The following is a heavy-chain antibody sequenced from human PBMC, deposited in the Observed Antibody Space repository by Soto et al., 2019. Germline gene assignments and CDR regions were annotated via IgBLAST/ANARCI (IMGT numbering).Heavy chain of an antibody. CDR1: GGSISSYY. CDR2: IYYSGST. V-gene: IGHV4-59*01. D-gene: IGHD3-3*01. Sequence: SETLSLTCTVSGGSISSYYWSWIRQPPGKGLEWIGYIYYSGSTNYNPSLKSRVTISVDTSKNQFSLKLSSVTAADTAVYYCARGPSQSVYDFWSGYQNCFDPWGQGTLVTVSS. J-gene: IGHJ5*02. CDR3: ARGPSQSVYDFWSGYQNCFDP.